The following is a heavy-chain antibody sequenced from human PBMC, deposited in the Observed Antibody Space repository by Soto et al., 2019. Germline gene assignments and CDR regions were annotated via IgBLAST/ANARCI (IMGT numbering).Heavy chain of an antibody. V-gene: IGHV3-23*01. Sequence: GGSLRLSCVASGFTLSSYAMSWVRQAPGTGLEWVSFIRGNGDTTYYADSVKGRFTISRDNSKNTLFLQLNSLRAEDTAANYCAKGNDSSGLPQEFDSWGQGILVTVSS. D-gene: IGHD3-22*01. CDR1: GFTLSSYA. J-gene: IGHJ4*02. CDR2: IRGNGDTT. CDR3: AKGNDSSGLPQEFDS.